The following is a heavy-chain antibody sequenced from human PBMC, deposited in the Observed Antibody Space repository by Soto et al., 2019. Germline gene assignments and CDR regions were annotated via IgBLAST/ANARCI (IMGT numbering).Heavy chain of an antibody. CDR3: ARRAAKQGTDDY. D-gene: IGHD1-1*01. CDR1: GYTFTSYG. V-gene: IGHV1-18*01. J-gene: IGHJ4*02. Sequence: ASVKVSCKASGYTFTSYGISWVRQAPGQGLEWMGWISAYNGNTNYAQKLQGRVTMTTDTSTSTADMELRSLRSDDTAVYYCARRAAKQGTDDYSGQGTPVTVSS. CDR2: ISAYNGNT.